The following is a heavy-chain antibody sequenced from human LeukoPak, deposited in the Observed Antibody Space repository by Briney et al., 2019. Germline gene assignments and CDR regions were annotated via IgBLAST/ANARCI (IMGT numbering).Heavy chain of an antibody. Sequence: SETLSLTCTVYGGSFSGYYWSWIRQPPGKGLEWIGEINHSGSTNYNPSLKSRVTISVDTSKNQFSLKLSSVTAADTAVYYCARRPPASGADWFDPWGQGTLVIVSS. J-gene: IGHJ5*02. V-gene: IGHV4-34*01. CDR2: INHSGST. D-gene: IGHD1-26*01. CDR1: GGSFSGYY. CDR3: ARRPPASGADWFDP.